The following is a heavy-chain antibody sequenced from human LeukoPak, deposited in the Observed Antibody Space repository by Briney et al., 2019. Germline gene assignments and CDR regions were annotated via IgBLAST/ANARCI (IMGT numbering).Heavy chain of an antibody. V-gene: IGHV3-30-3*01. CDR1: GFTFSSYA. Sequence: GGSLRLSCAASGFTFSSYAMHWVRQAPGKGLEWVAVISYDGSNKYYADSVKGRFTISRDNSKNTLHLQMNSLRAEDTAVYYCARGSIDFDWLHCYYGMDVWGQGTTVTVSS. D-gene: IGHD3-9*01. CDR3: ARGSIDFDWLHCYYGMDV. CDR2: ISYDGSNK. J-gene: IGHJ6*02.